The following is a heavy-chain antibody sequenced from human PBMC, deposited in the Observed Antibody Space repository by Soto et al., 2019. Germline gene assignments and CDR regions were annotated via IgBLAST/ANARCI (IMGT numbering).Heavy chain of an antibody. D-gene: IGHD2-15*01. CDR1: GYTFSGHY. V-gene: IGHV1-2*02. Sequence: ASVKVSCKASGYTFSGHYMHWIRQAPGQGPEWLGWINANSGDTDRAPQFQDRLTMTRDTSISTDYMELSRLRSDDTAVYYCARGGELYCISCPFNHWGRGTRVIVSS. J-gene: IGHJ4*02. CDR3: ARGGELYCISCPFNH. CDR2: INANSGDT.